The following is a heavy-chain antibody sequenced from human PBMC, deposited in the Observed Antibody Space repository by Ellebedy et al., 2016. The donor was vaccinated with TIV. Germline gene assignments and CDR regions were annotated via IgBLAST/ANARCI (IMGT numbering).Heavy chain of an antibody. CDR2: ISYDGSNK. CDR1: GFIFANYA. CDR3: AKDLIVAARAGGYYYYYGMDV. J-gene: IGHJ6*02. V-gene: IGHV3-30*18. Sequence: GESLKISXSASGFIFANYAMTWVRQAPGKGLEWVAVISYDGSNKYYADSVKGRFTISRDNSKNTLYLQMNSLRAEDTAVYYCAKDLIVAARAGGYYYYYGMDVWGQGTTVTVSS. D-gene: IGHD6-13*01.